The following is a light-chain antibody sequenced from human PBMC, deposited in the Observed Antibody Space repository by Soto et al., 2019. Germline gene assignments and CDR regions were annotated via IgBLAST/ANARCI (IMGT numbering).Light chain of an antibody. V-gene: IGLV1-36*01. CDR3: AAWDDSLNGYV. CDR2: YDD. Sequence: QSVLTQPPSVSGAPRQRVTISCSGSSSNIGNNAVNWYQQLPGKAPKLLIYYDDLLPSGVSDRFSGSKSGTSASLAISGLRSEDEADYYCAAWDDSLNGYVFGTGTKVTVL. CDR1: SSNIGNNA. J-gene: IGLJ1*01.